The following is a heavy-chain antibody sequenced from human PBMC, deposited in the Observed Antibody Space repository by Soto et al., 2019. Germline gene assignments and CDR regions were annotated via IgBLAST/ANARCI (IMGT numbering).Heavy chain of an antibody. D-gene: IGHD2-21*02. CDR2: ISGSSDA. J-gene: IGHJ1*01. CDR1: GFTFSSYG. Sequence: EVQLLESGGGLEPPGGSLRLSCAASGFTFSSYGMSWVRQAPGKGLEWVSAISGSSDAYYPDSVKGRFTITRDNSSSTLYLQMNILRAEDAAVDECTSYSGDSGGYEDFQHWGQGTLVTVSS. CDR3: TSYSGDSGGYEDFQH. V-gene: IGHV3-23*01.